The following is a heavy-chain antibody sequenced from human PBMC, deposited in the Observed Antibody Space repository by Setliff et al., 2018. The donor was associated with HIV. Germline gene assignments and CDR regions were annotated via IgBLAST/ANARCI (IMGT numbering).Heavy chain of an antibody. J-gene: IGHJ6*03. D-gene: IGHD4-17*01. V-gene: IGHV1-69*06. CDR1: GGTFSSYA. Sequence: VKVSCKASGGTFSSYAISWVRQAPGQGLEWMGGIIPIFGTTNYAQKFQGRVTITADKSTSTAYMELSSLRSEDTAVYYCARLLKGRWTSYYYYYMDVWGKGTTVTVSS. CDR2: IIPIFGTT. CDR3: ARLLKGRWTSYYYYYMDV.